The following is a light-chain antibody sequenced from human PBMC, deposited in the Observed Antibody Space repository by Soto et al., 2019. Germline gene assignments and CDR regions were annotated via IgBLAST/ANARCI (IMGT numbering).Light chain of an antibody. Sequence: EIVLTQSPATLSLSPGERATLSCRASQSVSSSYLAWYQQKAGQAPRILIYGESNRATGIPDRLSGSGSGTDLNLTISRLEPEDFAVYYCQKRSNWPITCGQGTRLEIK. J-gene: IGKJ5*01. CDR3: QKRSNWPIT. CDR1: QSVSSSY. CDR2: GES. V-gene: IGKV3D-20*02.